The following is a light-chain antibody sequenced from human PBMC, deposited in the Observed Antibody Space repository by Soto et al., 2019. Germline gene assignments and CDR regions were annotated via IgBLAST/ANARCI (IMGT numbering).Light chain of an antibody. V-gene: IGLV2-14*01. CDR1: SSDVGGYNY. CDR3: ISYTSSSTLV. Sequence: QSALTQPASVSGAPGQSITISCTGTSSDVGGYNYVSWYQQHPGKAPKLMIYDVSNRPSGVSNRFSGSKSGNTAYLTISGLQAEDEADYYCISYTSSSTLVFGGGTKLTV. J-gene: IGLJ2*01. CDR2: DVS.